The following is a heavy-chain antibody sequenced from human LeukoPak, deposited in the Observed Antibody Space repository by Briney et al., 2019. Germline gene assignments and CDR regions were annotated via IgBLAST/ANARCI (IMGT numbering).Heavy chain of an antibody. D-gene: IGHD3-9*01. V-gene: IGHV4-34*01. CDR1: GGSFSGYY. CDR2: INHSGST. CDR3: ARRRLRYFDWLEGDYYYYYMDV. J-gene: IGHJ6*03. Sequence: PSETLSLTCAVYGGSFSGYYWSWIRQPPGKGLEWIGEINHSGSTNYNPSLKRRVTISVDTSKNQFSLKLSSVTAADTAVYYCARRRLRYFDWLEGDYYYYYMDVWGKGTTVTISS.